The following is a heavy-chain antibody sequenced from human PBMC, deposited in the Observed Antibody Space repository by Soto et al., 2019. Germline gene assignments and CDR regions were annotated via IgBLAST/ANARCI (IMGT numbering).Heavy chain of an antibody. CDR3: ASQSWIQLWLLI. J-gene: IGHJ4*02. CDR2: IYYSGST. CDR1: GGSISSSSYY. V-gene: IGHV4-39*01. Sequence: SETLSLTCTVSGGSISSSSYYWCWIRQPPGKGLEWIGSIYYSGSTYYNPSLKSRVTISVDTSKNQFSLKLSSVTAADTAVYYCASQSWIQLWLLIWGQGTLVTVSS. D-gene: IGHD5-18*01.